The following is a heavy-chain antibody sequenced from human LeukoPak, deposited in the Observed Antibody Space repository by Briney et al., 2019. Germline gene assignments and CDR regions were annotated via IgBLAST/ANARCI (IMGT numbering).Heavy chain of an antibody. V-gene: IGHV4-4*02. D-gene: IGHD4-17*01. CDR3: ARVRYGDVDY. CDR1: GVSISSFNW. CDR2: IYHSGNT. J-gene: IGHJ4*02. Sequence: SETLSLTCVVSGVSISSFNWWTWVRQPPGKGLEWIGEIYHSGNTNYNPSLESRVTISVDRSKNHFSLKVNSVTAADTAVYYCARVRYGDVDYWGQGTLVTVSS.